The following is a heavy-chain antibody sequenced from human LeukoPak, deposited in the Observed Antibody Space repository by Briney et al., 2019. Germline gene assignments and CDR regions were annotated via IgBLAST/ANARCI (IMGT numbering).Heavy chain of an antibody. CDR2: ISGSGGST. V-gene: IGHV3-23*01. Sequence: GGSLRLSCAASGFTFSSYAMSWVRQAPGKGLEWVSGISGSGGSTYYADSVKGRFTISRDNSKNTLYLQMNSLRAEDTAVYYCARDPGYTSSWHYWGQGTLVIVSP. CDR3: ARDPGYTSSWHY. CDR1: GFTFSSYA. D-gene: IGHD6-13*01. J-gene: IGHJ4*02.